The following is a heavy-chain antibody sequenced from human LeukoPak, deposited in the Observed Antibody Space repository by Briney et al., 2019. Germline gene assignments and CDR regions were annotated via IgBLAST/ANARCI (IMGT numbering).Heavy chain of an antibody. J-gene: IGHJ4*02. CDR2: IYHSGST. D-gene: IGHD2-21*02. CDR3: ARDPYCGGDCPYYFDY. Sequence: SGTLSLTCAVSGGSISSSNWWSWVRQPPGKGLEWIGEIYHSGSTNYNPSLKRRVTISVDKSQNQFSLKLSSVTAADTAVYYCARDPYCGGDCPYYFDYWGQGTLVTVSS. V-gene: IGHV4-4*02. CDR1: GGSISSSNW.